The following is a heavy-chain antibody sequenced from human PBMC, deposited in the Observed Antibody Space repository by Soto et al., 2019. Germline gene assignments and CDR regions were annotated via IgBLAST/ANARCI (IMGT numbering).Heavy chain of an antibody. Sequence: QVQLVESGGGVVQPGRSLRLSCAASGFTFSSYGMHWVRQAPGKGLEWVAVISYDGSNKYYADSVKGRFTISRDNSKNRLYLQMTSLRAEDTSVYYSAKSKVYYYGRSGYGRADYLDYWGQETLVPVSS. V-gene: IGHV3-30*18. CDR3: AKSKVYYYGRSGYGRADYLDY. J-gene: IGHJ4*02. D-gene: IGHD3-22*01. CDR2: ISYDGSNK. CDR1: GFTFSSYG.